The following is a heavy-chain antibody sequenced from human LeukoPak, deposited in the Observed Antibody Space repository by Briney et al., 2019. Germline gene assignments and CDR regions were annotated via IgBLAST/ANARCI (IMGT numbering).Heavy chain of an antibody. D-gene: IGHD2-2*01. CDR3: ARLHRDIVVVPAASLFDY. V-gene: IGHV4-34*01. CDR1: GGSFSGYY. J-gene: IGHJ4*02. Sequence: SETLSLTCAVYGGSFSGYYWSWIRQPPGEGLEWIGEINHSGSTNYNPSPKSRVTISVDTSKNQFSLKLSSVTAADTAVYYCARLHRDIVVVPAASLFDYWGQGTLVTVSS. CDR2: INHSGST.